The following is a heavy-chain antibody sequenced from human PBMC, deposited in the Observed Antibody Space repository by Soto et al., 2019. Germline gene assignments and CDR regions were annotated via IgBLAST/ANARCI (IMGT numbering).Heavy chain of an antibody. V-gene: IGHV3-23*01. CDR1: GFTFSSYA. Sequence: SLRLSCAASGFTFSSYAMSWVRQAPGKGLEWVSAISGSGGSTYYADSVKGRFTISRDNSKNTLYLQMNSLRAEDTAVYYCAITKYYYDSRFPSPLDYWGQGTLVTVSS. D-gene: IGHD3-22*01. CDR2: ISGSGGST. J-gene: IGHJ4*02. CDR3: AITKYYYDSRFPSPLDY.